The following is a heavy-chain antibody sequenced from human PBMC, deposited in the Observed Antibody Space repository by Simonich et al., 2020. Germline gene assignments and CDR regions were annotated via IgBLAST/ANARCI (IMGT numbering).Heavy chain of an antibody. CDR2: RIPSLDKT. D-gene: IGHD2-15*01. V-gene: IGHV1-69*09. J-gene: IGHJ6*03. CDR1: GGTFSSYA. CDR3: ARGGLADRRIVYYYYMDV. Sequence: QVQLVQSGAEVKKPGSSVKVSCKASGGTFSSYAIRWVRQAPGQGLEWMGRRIPSLDKTNYGHKFQGRVTNTAEKSTSTAYMELSSLRSEDTAVYYCARGGLADRRIVYYYYMDVWGKGTTVTVSS.